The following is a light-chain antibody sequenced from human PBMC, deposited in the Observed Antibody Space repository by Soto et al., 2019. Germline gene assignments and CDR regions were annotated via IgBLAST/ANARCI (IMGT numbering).Light chain of an antibody. V-gene: IGKV3-15*01. J-gene: IGKJ2*01. CDR3: QQYNNWPLT. Sequence: EIVMTQSPATLSVSPGDRATLSCMASQSVSSNLAWYQQKPGQVPRLLIYGASTRANGIPARFSGSGSGTEFTLTISSLQSEDFAVYYCQQYNNWPLTFGQGTKLEIK. CDR2: GAS. CDR1: QSVSSN.